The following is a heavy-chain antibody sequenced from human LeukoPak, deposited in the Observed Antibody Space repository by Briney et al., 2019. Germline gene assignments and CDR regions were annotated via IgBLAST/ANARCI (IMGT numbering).Heavy chain of an antibody. D-gene: IGHD3-16*01. CDR3: ERGPYARFDY. CDR1: GGSISSSSYY. CDR2: IYYSGST. Sequence: SETLSLTCTVSGGSISSSSYYWGWIRQPPGKGLEWIGSIYYSGSTYYNPSLKSRVTISVDTSKNQFSLKLSSVTAADTAVYYCERGPYARFDYWGQGTLVTVSS. J-gene: IGHJ4*02. V-gene: IGHV4-39*01.